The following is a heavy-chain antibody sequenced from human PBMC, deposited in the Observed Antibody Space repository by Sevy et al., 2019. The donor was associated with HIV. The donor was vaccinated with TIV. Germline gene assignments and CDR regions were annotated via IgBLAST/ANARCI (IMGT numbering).Heavy chain of an antibody. Sequence: GGSLRLSCAASGFIFSNYAMHWVRQAPGKGLEWVAVISYDGSNKYYAASVKGRFTISRDNSKNTVYLQMNSLRGEDTAVYYCAKGFAISGDHESDPNKLPSILDYWGQGTLVTVSS. V-gene: IGHV3-30*18. D-gene: IGHD4-17*01. CDR1: GFIFSNYA. J-gene: IGHJ4*02. CDR2: ISYDGSNK. CDR3: AKGFAISGDHESDPNKLPSILDY.